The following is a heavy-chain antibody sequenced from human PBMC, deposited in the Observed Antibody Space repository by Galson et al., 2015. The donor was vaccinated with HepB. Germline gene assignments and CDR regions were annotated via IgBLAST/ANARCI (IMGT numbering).Heavy chain of an antibody. CDR1: GYTFTNYW. Sequence: QSGAEVKKPGESLKISCKGSGYTFTNYWLGWVRQMPGKGLEWMGIIQPGDSDTRYSPSFQGQVTISADKSIDTAYLQWSSLKASDTAIYYCARQGEGQLWSRYYFDYWGQGTLVTVSS. CDR2: IQPGDSDT. J-gene: IGHJ4*02. CDR3: ARQGEGQLWSRYYFDY. D-gene: IGHD5-18*01. V-gene: IGHV5-51*01.